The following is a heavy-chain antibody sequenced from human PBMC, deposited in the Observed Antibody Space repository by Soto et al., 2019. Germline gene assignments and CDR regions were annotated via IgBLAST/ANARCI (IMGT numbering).Heavy chain of an antibody. D-gene: IGHD3-10*01. Sequence: GSLKISCKTSGYSFSDYWVAWVRQTPGRGLEWMGIIYLVDSDTRYSPSLQGQVTISADKSISTVYLQWSSLKASDTAMYYCARQDGFGLYYFDYWGHGTLVTVSA. CDR3: ARQDGFGLYYFDY. CDR1: GYSFSDYW. V-gene: IGHV5-51*01. J-gene: IGHJ4*01. CDR2: IYLVDSDT.